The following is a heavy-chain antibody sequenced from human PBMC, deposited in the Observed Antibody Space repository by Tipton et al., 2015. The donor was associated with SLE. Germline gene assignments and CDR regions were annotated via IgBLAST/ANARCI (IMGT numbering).Heavy chain of an antibody. J-gene: IGHJ3*02. Sequence: LRLSCAVYGGSFSGYYWSWIRQPPGKGLEWIGEINHSGSTNYNPSLKSRVTISVDTSKNQFSLKLSSVAAADTAVYYCARENGPYDAFDIWGQGTMVTVSS. CDR1: GGSFSGYY. CDR2: INHSGST. V-gene: IGHV4-34*01. CDR3: ARENGPYDAFDI.